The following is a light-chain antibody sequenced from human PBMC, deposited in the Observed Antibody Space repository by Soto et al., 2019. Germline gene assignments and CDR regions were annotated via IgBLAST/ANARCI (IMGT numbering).Light chain of an antibody. CDR2: GNT. V-gene: IGLV1-40*01. CDR1: SSNIGSTYD. Sequence: QSVLTQPPPVSGAPGPRGTISCTGSSSNIGSTYDVQWYQQLPGTAPKLLIHGNTDRPSGVPDRFSGSKSGTSASLAITGLQADDEADYYCQSYDDSLSVHYVFGTGTKVTVL. CDR3: QSYDDSLSVHYV. J-gene: IGLJ1*01.